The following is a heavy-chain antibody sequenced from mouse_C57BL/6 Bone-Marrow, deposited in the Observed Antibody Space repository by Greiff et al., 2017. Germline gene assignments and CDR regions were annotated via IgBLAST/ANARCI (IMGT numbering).Heavy chain of an antibody. D-gene: IGHD1-1*01. Sequence: VQLQQPGAELVKPGASVKMSCKASGYTFTSYWITWVKQRPGQGLEWIGDIYPGSGSTNYNEKFKSKATLTVDTSSSTAYRQRSSLTSEDSAVYYCARQGGHDGSSYGLYWYVDGWGTGTTVTVSS. CDR3: ARQGGHDGSSYGLYWYVDG. J-gene: IGHJ1*03. CDR1: GYTFTSYW. V-gene: IGHV1-55*01. CDR2: IYPGSGST.